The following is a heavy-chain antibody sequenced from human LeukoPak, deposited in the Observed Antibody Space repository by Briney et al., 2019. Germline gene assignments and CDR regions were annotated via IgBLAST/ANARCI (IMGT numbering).Heavy chain of an antibody. Sequence: GGSLRLSCAASGFTFSSYAMHWVRQAPGKGLERVAVISSDGSNQYYADSVKGRFTISRDNSKNTLYLQMNSLRAEDTAVYYCARAQEVVVVMTRAQRTYYFDYWGQGTLVTVS. D-gene: IGHD3-22*01. CDR1: GFTFSSYA. V-gene: IGHV3-30-3*01. J-gene: IGHJ4*02. CDR3: ARAQEVVVVMTRAQRTYYFDY. CDR2: ISSDGSNQ.